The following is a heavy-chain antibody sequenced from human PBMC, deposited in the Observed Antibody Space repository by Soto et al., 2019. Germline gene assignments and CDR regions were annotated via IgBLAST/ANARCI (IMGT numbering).Heavy chain of an antibody. J-gene: IGHJ4*02. Sequence: PVGSLRLSCAASGFSVSNKYMNWVRQSPVKGLEWVSVIYSGGGTYYAEYVKVRFTIYRDNSKNTLYVQMNTLRVEDTAVYYCAREGGLYGRFECLGQGTIVPVTS. CDR1: GFSVSNKY. V-gene: IGHV3-53*01. D-gene: IGHD3-10*01. CDR2: IYSGGGT. CDR3: AREGGLYGRFEC.